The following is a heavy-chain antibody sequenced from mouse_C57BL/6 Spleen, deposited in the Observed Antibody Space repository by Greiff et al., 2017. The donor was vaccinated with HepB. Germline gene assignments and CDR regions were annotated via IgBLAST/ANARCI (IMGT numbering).Heavy chain of an antibody. CDR2: IYPGSGST. J-gene: IGHJ4*01. CDR3: ASKRKNPYYASMDY. Sequence: VQLQQSGAELVKPGASVKMSCKASGYTFTSYWITWVKQRPGQGLEWIGDIYPGSGSTNYNEKFKSKATLTVDTSSSTAYMQLSSLTSEDSAVYYCASKRKNPYYASMDYWGQGTSVTVSS. CDR1: GYTFTSYW. D-gene: IGHD2-10*01. V-gene: IGHV1-55*01.